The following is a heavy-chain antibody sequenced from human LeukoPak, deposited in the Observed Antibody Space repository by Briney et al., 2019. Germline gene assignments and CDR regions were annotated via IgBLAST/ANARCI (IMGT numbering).Heavy chain of an antibody. V-gene: IGHV4-34*01. Sequence: SETLSLTCAVYGGSFSDYYWSWIRQPPGKGLEWIGDTYDSGSTNYNSSLKSRVTISVDTSKNQFSLKLSSATAADTAVYYCARLKTLLWFGASRAYYMDVWGKGTTVTISS. CDR3: ARLKTLLWFGASRAYYMDV. J-gene: IGHJ6*03. D-gene: IGHD3-10*01. CDR2: TYDSGST. CDR1: GGSFSDYY.